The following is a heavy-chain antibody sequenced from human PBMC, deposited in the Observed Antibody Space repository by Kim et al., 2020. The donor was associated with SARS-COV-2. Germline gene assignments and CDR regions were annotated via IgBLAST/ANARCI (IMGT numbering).Heavy chain of an antibody. CDR3: ARGWQSAARGNWFDH. D-gene: IGHD6-6*01. Sequence: AGSLRLSCAASGFTFSDYYMSWIRQAPGKGLEWISYISGGADHIYYGDSVKGRFTISRDNAKKSLYLQMNSLRAADTAVYHCARGWQSAARGNWFDHCG. CDR2: ISGGADHI. V-gene: IGHV3-11*01. J-gene: IGHJ5*02. CDR1: GFTFSDYY.